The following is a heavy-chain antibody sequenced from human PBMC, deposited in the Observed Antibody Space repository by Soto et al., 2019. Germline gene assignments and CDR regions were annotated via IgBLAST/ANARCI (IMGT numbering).Heavy chain of an antibody. CDR2: IYPGDSDT. CDR3: ARHISGGYDILTGYSPSPFDP. Sequence: GESLKISCKGSGYSFTSYWIGWVRQMPGKGLEWMGIIYPGDSDTRYSPSFQGQVTISADKSISTAYLQWSSLKASDTAMYYCARHISGGYDILTGYSPSPFDPWGHGTLVTVSS. V-gene: IGHV5-51*01. D-gene: IGHD3-9*01. J-gene: IGHJ5*02. CDR1: GYSFTSYW.